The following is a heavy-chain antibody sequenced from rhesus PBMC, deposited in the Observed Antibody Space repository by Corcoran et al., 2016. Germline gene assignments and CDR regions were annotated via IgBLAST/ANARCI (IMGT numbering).Heavy chain of an antibody. CDR2: ISNGGGST. CDR1: GFTFSRYG. J-gene: IGHJ3*01. Sequence: EVQLVESGGGLVQPGGSLRLSCAASGFTFSRYGMSWVRQAPGKGLEWVSYISNGGGSTYYADSVNGRFTSYRDNSKNTLSMQMNSLRAEDTAVYYCAKRGYSGYSLLNDALDFWGQGLRVTVSS. D-gene: IGHD5-42*01. CDR3: AKRGYSGYSLLNDALDF. V-gene: IGHV3S5*01.